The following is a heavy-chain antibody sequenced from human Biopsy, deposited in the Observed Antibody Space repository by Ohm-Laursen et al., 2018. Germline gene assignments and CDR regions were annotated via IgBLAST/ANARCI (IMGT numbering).Heavy chain of an antibody. J-gene: IGHJ6*02. CDR2: INHSGRT. V-gene: IGHV4-34*01. CDR1: GESFNGYY. D-gene: IGHD3-22*01. CDR3: VRGVDYYDPYHYYALDV. Sequence: SETLSLTCVVYGESFNGYYWSWIRQTPGKGLEWIGEINHSGRTNYNPSVKSRVTISVDTSKNQFSLKVRSVTAADTAVYYCVRGVDYYDPYHYYALDVWGQGTTVTVSS.